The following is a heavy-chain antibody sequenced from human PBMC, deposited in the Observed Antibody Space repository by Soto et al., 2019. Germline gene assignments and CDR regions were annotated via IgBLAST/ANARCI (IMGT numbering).Heavy chain of an antibody. CDR2: IYYSGST. D-gene: IGHD3-3*01. CDR1: GCSISSYY. Sequence: SGTLSLTCTVSGCSISSYYLSWIRQPPGKGLEWIGYIYYSGSTNYNPSLKSRVTISVDTSKNQFSLKLSSVTAADTAVYYCARRSGYQIDYWGQGTLVTVSS. V-gene: IGHV4-59*08. CDR3: ARRSGYQIDY. J-gene: IGHJ4*02.